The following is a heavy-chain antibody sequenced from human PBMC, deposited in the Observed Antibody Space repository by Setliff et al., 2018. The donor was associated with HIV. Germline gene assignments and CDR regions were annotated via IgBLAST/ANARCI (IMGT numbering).Heavy chain of an antibody. D-gene: IGHD3-9*01. Sequence: PGGSLRLSCAASGFTFSSYSMNWVRQAPGKGLEWISYNVIINGAKHYADSMEGRFTISRDDAKNSLYLQMDSLRAEDTAVYYCVRDRDWAFDYWGQGILVTVSS. V-gene: IGHV3-48*01. CDR3: VRDRDWAFDY. CDR2: NVIINGAK. CDR1: GFTFSSYS. J-gene: IGHJ4*02.